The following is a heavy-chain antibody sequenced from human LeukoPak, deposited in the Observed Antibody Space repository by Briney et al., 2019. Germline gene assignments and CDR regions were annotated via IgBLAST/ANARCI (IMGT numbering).Heavy chain of an antibody. CDR3: ARDFYDTSGYYYDY. CDR2: ISGSSSSYI. V-gene: IGHV3-21*01. J-gene: IGHJ4*02. CDR1: GFTFSRYS. Sequence: GGSLRLSCAASGFTFSRYSMNWVRQAPGKGLEWVSSISGSSSSYIYYADSLKGRFTISRDNAKNSLYLQMTSLRAEDTAVYYCARDFYDTSGYYYDYWGQGTLVTVSS. D-gene: IGHD3-22*01.